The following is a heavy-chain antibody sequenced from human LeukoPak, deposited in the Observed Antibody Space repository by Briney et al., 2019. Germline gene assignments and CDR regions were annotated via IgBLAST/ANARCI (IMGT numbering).Heavy chain of an antibody. V-gene: IGHV4-39*07. D-gene: IGHD2-15*01. CDR1: GGSISSSSYY. Sequence: SETLSLTCTVSGGSISSSSYYWGWIRQPPGKGLEWIGSIYYSGSTYYNPSLKSRVTISVDTSKNQFSLKLSSVTAADTAVYYCATLPRYCSGGSCYGPGAFDIWGQGTMVTVSS. CDR3: ATLPRYCSGGSCYGPGAFDI. CDR2: IYYSGST. J-gene: IGHJ3*02.